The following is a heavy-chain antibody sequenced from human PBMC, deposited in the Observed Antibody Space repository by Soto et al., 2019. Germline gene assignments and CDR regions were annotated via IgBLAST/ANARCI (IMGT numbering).Heavy chain of an antibody. D-gene: IGHD2-2*01. V-gene: IGHV6-1*01. Sequence: QSQTLSLTCAISGDSVSSNSAAWNWIRQSPSRGLEWLGRTYYRSKWYNDYAVSVKSRITINPDTSKNQFSLQLNSVTPEDTAVYYCARDHCSSTSCEFDYWGQGTLVTVSS. CDR1: GDSVSSNSAA. CDR2: TYYRSKWYN. J-gene: IGHJ4*02. CDR3: ARDHCSSTSCEFDY.